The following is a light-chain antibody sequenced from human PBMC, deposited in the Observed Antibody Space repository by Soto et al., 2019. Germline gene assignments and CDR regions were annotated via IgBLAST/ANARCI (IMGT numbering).Light chain of an antibody. CDR3: TSYAGGNNV. CDR1: SSDVGGYNY. CDR2: EVN. Sequence: QSALTQPPSASGSPGQSVTISCTGTSSDVGGYNYVSWYQQNPGKVPKLMIYEVNKRPSGVPDRFSGSKSGNTASLNVSGLQAEDEADYYCTSYAGGNNVFGTGTKVTVL. V-gene: IGLV2-8*01. J-gene: IGLJ1*01.